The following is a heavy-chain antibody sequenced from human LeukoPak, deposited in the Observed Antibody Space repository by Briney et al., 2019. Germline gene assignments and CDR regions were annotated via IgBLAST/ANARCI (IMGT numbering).Heavy chain of an antibody. CDR2: IYPGDSDT. CDR1: GYTFSNYW. D-gene: IGHD1-26*01. Sequence: GESLKISCQTSGYTFSNYWIGWVRQMPGKGLEWMGSIYPGDSDTRYSPSFQGHVTISADGSISTASLQWTSLKASDTAIYYCETLLGSTGIDYWGQGTLVTASS. CDR3: ETLLGSTGIDY. V-gene: IGHV5-51*01. J-gene: IGHJ4*02.